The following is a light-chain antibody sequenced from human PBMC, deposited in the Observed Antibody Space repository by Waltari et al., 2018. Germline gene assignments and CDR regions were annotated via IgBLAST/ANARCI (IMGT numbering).Light chain of an antibody. Sequence: EIVLTQSPASLSLSPGDRATLSCRASQSVGRTLSWYQQRPGQAPRLLIYDASSRATGIPDRFSGSGSGTDFSLTSSILEPEDFAVYYCQKYGTRPATFGQGTKVEVK. CDR2: DAS. V-gene: IGKV3-20*01. J-gene: IGKJ1*01. CDR1: QSVGRTL. CDR3: QKYGTRPAT.